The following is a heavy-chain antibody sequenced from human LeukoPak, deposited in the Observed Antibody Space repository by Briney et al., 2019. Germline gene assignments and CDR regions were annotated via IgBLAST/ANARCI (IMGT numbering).Heavy chain of an antibody. CDR1: GYKLTELS. V-gene: IGHV1-24*01. J-gene: IGHJ4*02. Sequence: RASVKVSCRVSGYKLTELSMHWVRQAPGKGLEWMGGFDPGDGAMVYAQRFQGRVTMTEDTSTDTVYMELSSLKSEDTAVYYCAAGGFYDLLPYWGQGTLVTVSS. CDR3: AAGGFYDLLPY. CDR2: FDPGDGAM. D-gene: IGHD3-9*01.